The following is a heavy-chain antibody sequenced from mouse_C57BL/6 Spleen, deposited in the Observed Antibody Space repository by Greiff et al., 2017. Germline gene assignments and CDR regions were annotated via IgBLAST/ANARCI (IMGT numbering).Heavy chain of an antibody. J-gene: IGHJ2*01. CDR1: GYTFTSYW. V-gene: IGHV1-55*01. Sequence: VQLQQPGAELVKPGASVKMSCKASGYTFTSYWITWVKQRPGQGLEWIGDIYPGSGSTNYNEKFKSKATLTVATSSSTAYMQLSSLTSENSAVYYCARSITTVVATDYGGQGTTLTVSS. CDR3: ARSITTVVATDY. D-gene: IGHD1-1*01. CDR2: IYPGSGST.